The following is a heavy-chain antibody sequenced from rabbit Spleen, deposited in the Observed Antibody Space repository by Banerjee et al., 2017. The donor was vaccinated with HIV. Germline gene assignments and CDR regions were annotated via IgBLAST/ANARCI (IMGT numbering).Heavy chain of an antibody. J-gene: IGHJ6*01. CDR3: ARDTGSSFSSYGMDL. D-gene: IGHD8-1*01. CDR1: GVDFSQKYF. V-gene: IGHV1S45*01. Sequence: QEQLEESGGDLVKPGASLTLTCSASGVDFSQKYFMCWVRQAPGKGLEWIGCIGTVTGNTYYATWAKGRVTISKASSTTVTLQMNSLTAADTATYFCARDTGSSFSSYGMDLWGPGTLVTVS. CDR2: IGTVTGNT.